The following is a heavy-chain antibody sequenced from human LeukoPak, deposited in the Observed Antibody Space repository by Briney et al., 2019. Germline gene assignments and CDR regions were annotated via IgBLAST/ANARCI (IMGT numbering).Heavy chain of an antibody. V-gene: IGHV3-23*01. CDR2: ISGSGRST. Sequence: GGSLRLSCAASGFTFSSYAMSWVRQAPGKGLEWVSAISGSGRSTYYADSVKGRFPITRDNSKNTLYLQINSLRAEDTAVYYCAKVSRSYDIKGADYWGQGTLVTVSS. J-gene: IGHJ4*02. D-gene: IGHD1-26*01. CDR3: AKVSRSYDIKGADY. CDR1: GFTFSSYA.